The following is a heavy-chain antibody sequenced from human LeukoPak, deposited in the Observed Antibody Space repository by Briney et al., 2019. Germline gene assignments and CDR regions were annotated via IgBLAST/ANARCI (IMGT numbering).Heavy chain of an antibody. CDR2: INKGGSYM. Sequence: GGSLTLSCAASGFTFRDYTMNWVRQTPGKGLEWVSAINKGGSYMTYADSVKGRFTVSRDNAKNSLFLQMNNLRVEDTAVYYCARAYQWSLTPGGIYYYYYYGMDVWGQGTTVTVSS. D-gene: IGHD1-26*01. J-gene: IGHJ6*02. CDR1: GFTFRDYT. CDR3: ARAYQWSLTPGGIYYYYYYGMDV. V-gene: IGHV3-21*01.